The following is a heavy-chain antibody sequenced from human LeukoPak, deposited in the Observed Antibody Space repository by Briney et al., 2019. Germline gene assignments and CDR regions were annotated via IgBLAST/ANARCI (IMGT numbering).Heavy chain of an antibody. CDR1: GFTFSNYA. V-gene: IGHV3-23*01. CDR3: AKDMYYDSSGPVFDY. Sequence: GGSLRLSCAASGFTFSNYAMSWVRQAPGKGLEWVSAISGSGGSTYYADSVKGRFTISRDTSKNTLYLQMNSPRAEDTAVYYCAKDMYYDSSGPVFDYWGQGTLVTVSS. D-gene: IGHD3-22*01. J-gene: IGHJ4*02. CDR2: ISGSGGST.